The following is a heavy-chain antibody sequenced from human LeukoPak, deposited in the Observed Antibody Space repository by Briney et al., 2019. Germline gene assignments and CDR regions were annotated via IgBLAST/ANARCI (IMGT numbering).Heavy chain of an antibody. J-gene: IGHJ4*02. Sequence: GGSLRLSCEASGFTFSRYIMTWVRQAPGKGLEWVSTIKGSSEATSYADSVKDRFTISRDDSKNTLYLQMNSLRAEDTAVYYCARDRDWSFDFWGQGTLVTVSS. CDR1: GFTFSRYI. CDR2: IKGSSEAT. CDR3: ARDRDWSFDF. V-gene: IGHV3-23*01. D-gene: IGHD3/OR15-3a*01.